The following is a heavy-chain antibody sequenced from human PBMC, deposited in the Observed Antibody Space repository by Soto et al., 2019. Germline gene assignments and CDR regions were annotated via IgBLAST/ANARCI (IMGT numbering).Heavy chain of an antibody. J-gene: IGHJ4*02. V-gene: IGHV1-18*01. CDR1: GYTLRTHG. CDR2: ISAYNGFT. CDR3: ARVTQGTVTSDY. D-gene: IGHD4-17*01. Sequence: QVELEQSGAEVKEPGASVKVSCKASGYTLRTHGIIWVRQAPGQGLEWMGWISAYNGFTRYAQNFQGRVTLTTDTSTNTAYMELRSLRSDDTAVYYCARVTQGTVTSDYWGQGTLVTVSS.